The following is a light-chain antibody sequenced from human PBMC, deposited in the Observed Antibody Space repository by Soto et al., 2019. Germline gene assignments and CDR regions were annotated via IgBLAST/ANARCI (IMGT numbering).Light chain of an antibody. V-gene: IGLV4-69*01. CDR1: SGHSNYD. CDR2: LNSDGRH. Sequence: QLVLTQSPSASASLGASVKLTCTLSSGHSNYDIAWHQQQPQKGPRYLMRLNSDGRHSKGDGIPDRFSASSSGAERYLTISSLQSDDEADYYCQTWGTGIQVFGGGTQLTVL. J-gene: IGLJ2*01. CDR3: QTWGTGIQV.